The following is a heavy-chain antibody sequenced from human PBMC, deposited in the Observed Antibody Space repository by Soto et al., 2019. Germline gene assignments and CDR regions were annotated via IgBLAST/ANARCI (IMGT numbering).Heavy chain of an antibody. CDR2: IWYDGSNK. V-gene: IGHV3-33*01. D-gene: IGHD3-10*01. CDR3: ARDIRITMVRGLRDYYYYGMDV. Sequence: PGESLKISCKGSGYSFTSYWIGWVRQAPGKXLXWVAVIWYDGSNKYYADSVKGRFTISRDNSKNTLYLQMNSLRAEDTAVYYCARDIRITMVRGLRDYYYYGMDVWGQGTTVTVSS. CDR1: GYSFTSYW. J-gene: IGHJ6*02.